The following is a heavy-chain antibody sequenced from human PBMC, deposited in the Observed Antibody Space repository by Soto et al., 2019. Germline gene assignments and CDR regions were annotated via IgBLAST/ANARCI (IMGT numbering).Heavy chain of an antibody. D-gene: IGHD1-1*01. V-gene: IGHV1-69*01. CDR1: AGTFSSYA. CDR3: ESRLVRLERRLPDY. Sequence: QVQLVQSGAEVKKPGSSVKVSCKASAGTFSSYAISWVRPAPGQGLERMGGIIPIFGTANYAQKFQDRVTITADEYTSTAYMELSSLRSEDTAVYYCESRLVRLERRLPDYWGQGTLVTVSS. CDR2: IIPIFGTA. J-gene: IGHJ4*02.